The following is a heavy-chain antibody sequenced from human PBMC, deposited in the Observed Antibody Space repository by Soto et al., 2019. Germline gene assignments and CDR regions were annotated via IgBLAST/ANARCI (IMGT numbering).Heavy chain of an antibody. CDR2: VNHNGRN. J-gene: IGHJ3*01. CDR3: ARGGSSDWQVAFDS. CDR1: GGSFSGYF. D-gene: IGHD6-19*01. V-gene: IGHV4-34*01. Sequence: SETLSLTCTVYGGSFSGYFLNWIRQSPGKGLEWIGKVNHNGRNNYNPSLKSRVTISMDMSKNQFSLKLTSVTAADTAVYYCARGGSSDWQVAFDSWGQGTMVTVSS.